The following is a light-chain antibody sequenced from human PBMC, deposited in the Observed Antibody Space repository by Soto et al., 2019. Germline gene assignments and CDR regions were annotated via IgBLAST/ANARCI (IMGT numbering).Light chain of an antibody. Sequence: EIVLTQSPATLSLSPGERATLSCRASQSVSSYLAWYHQKPGQAPRLLIYDASNRATGIPARFSGSGSGTAFTLTISSLEPEDFAFYYCQQRSKWPPWTFGQGTKVEIK. J-gene: IGKJ1*01. CDR1: QSVSSY. CDR3: QQRSKWPPWT. CDR2: DAS. V-gene: IGKV3-11*01.